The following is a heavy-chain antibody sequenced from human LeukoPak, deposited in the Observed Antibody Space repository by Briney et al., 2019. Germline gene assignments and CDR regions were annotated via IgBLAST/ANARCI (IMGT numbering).Heavy chain of an antibody. Sequence: GASVNVSCKASGYTFTGYYMHWVRQAPGQGLEWMGIINPSGDSTSYAQKFQGRVTMTRDTSTSTVYMELSSLRSEDTAVYYCASVLYCGADCYSGRYFFDYWGQGTLVTVSS. D-gene: IGHD2-21*02. J-gene: IGHJ4*02. V-gene: IGHV1-46*01. CDR3: ASVLYCGADCYSGRYFFDY. CDR1: GYTFTGYY. CDR2: INPSGDST.